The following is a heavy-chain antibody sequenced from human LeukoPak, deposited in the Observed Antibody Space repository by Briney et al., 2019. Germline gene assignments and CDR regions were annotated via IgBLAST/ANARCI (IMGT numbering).Heavy chain of an antibody. Sequence: GGSLRLSCAASGFTFSSYSMNWVRQAPGKGLEWVSSISSSSSYIYYADSVKGRFIISRDNAKNSLYLQMNSLRAEDTAVYYCARKSNSGSYYDASLPGDYWGQGTLVTVSS. J-gene: IGHJ4*02. CDR3: ARKSNSGSYYDASLPGDY. D-gene: IGHD1-26*01. CDR1: GFTFSSYS. CDR2: ISSSSSYI. V-gene: IGHV3-21*01.